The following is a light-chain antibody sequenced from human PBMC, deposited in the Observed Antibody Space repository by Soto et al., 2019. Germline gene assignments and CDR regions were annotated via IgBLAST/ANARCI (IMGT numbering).Light chain of an antibody. V-gene: IGKV1-39*01. Sequence: DIQMTQSPSTLSASIGDRVTIKCRASQQFTSYVNWYQQKDGKAPKLLISDGSTLQSGVPSRFSGSGSGTDLTLSSVGQQSKHFATHSSQHSSETPPIFRGGTKVDIK. CDR1: QQFTSY. CDR3: QHSSETPPI. J-gene: IGKJ4*01. CDR2: DGS.